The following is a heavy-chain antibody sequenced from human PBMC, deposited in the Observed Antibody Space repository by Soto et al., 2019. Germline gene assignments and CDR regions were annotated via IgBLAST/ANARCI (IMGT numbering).Heavy chain of an antibody. CDR3: ARAKKGEFYFEY. CDR2: ISAYNGNT. CDR1: GYTFTSYG. V-gene: IGHV1-18*01. J-gene: IGHJ4*02. Sequence: ASVKVSCKASGYTFTSYGISWVRQAPGQGLEWMGWISAYNGNTNYAQKLQGRVTMTADTSTSTAYMEMRSLRSDDTAVDYCARAKKGEFYFEYWGQGTMVTVSS.